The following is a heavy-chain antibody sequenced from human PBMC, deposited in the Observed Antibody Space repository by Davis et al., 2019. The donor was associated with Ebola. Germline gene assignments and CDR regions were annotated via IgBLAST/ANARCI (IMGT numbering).Heavy chain of an antibody. Sequence: GESLKISCAASGFTFSSYGMHWVRQAPGKGLEWVAAIWYDGSNKYYADSVKGRFTISRDNSKNTLSLQMNSLRAEDTAVYYCAREDIVVVPAAMGPNWNPRDYYYYGMDVWGQGTTVTVSS. CDR2: IWYDGSNK. CDR1: GFTFSSYG. J-gene: IGHJ6*02. D-gene: IGHD2-2*01. CDR3: AREDIVVVPAAMGPNWNPRDYYYYGMDV. V-gene: IGHV3-33*01.